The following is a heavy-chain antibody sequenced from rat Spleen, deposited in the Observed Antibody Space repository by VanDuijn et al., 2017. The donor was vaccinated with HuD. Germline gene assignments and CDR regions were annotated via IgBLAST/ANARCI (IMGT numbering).Heavy chain of an antibody. CDR2: ISSGGGCI. D-gene: IGHD1-12*03. CDR1: GFPFSSFP. CDR3: TRHHYDGYYHGPVFGVMDA. Sequence: EVQLVESGGGLVQPGRSLKLSCAASGFPFSSFPMAWVRHAPKKGLEWVATISSGGGCIYYTESVKGRFTISRDNAKSTLYLQMDSLRSEDTASYYCTRHHYDGYYHGPVFGVMDAWGQGASVTVSS. J-gene: IGHJ4*01. V-gene: IGHV5-46*01.